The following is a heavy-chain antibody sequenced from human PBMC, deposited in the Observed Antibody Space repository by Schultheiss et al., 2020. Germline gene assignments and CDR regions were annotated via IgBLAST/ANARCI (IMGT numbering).Heavy chain of an antibody. V-gene: IGHV4-34*01. CDR1: GGSFSGYY. J-gene: IGHJ6*04. CDR2: INHSGST. Sequence: SETLSLTCAVYGGSFSGYYWSWIRQPPGKGLEWIGEINHSGSTNYNPSLKSRVTISVDTSKNQFSLKLSSVTAAYRAMYYCARGRDGWLRSYYYGMDVWGEGTPATVAA. D-gene: IGHD5-12*01. CDR3: ARGRDGWLRSYYYGMDV.